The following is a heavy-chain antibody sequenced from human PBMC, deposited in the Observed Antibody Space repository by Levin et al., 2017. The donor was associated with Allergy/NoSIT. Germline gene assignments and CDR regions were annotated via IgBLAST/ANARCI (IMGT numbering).Heavy chain of an antibody. CDR1: GFTFSSYS. CDR3: ARYEDYGDLIDAFDI. Sequence: PGGSLRLSCAASGFTFSSYSMNWVRQAPGKGLEWVSSISSSSSYIYYADSVKGRFTISRDNAKNSLYLQMNSLRAEDTAVYYCARYEDYGDLIDAFDIWGQGTMVTVSS. D-gene: IGHD4-17*01. V-gene: IGHV3-21*01. CDR2: ISSSSSYI. J-gene: IGHJ3*02.